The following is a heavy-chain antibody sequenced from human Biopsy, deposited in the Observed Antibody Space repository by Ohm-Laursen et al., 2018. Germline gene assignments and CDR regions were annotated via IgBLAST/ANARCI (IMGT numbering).Heavy chain of an antibody. J-gene: IGHJ3*02. CDR1: GGSLRSYY. CDR2: IYSSGST. CDR3: ARWTPEYNSSRYYLDAFDI. Sequence: SETLSLTCTVSGGSLRSYYWSWIRQPAGKGLEWIGRIYSSGSTNYNPSLKSRVTLSMDTSKRQFSLKLSFVTAADTAVYYCARWTPEYNSSRYYLDAFDIWGQGTKVTVSS. D-gene: IGHD3-22*01. V-gene: IGHV4-4*07.